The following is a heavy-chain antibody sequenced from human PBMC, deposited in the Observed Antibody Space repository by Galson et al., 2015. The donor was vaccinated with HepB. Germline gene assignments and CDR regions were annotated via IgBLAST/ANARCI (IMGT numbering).Heavy chain of an antibody. D-gene: IGHD6-13*01. CDR2: IWYDGSNK. CDR1: GFTFSSYG. J-gene: IGHJ6*02. CDR3: ARFVWQQLDEGMDV. V-gene: IGHV3-33*08. Sequence: SLRLSCAASGFTFSSYGMHWVRQAPGKGLEWVAVIWYDGSNKYYADSVKGRFTISRDNSKNTLYLQMNSLRAEDTAVYYCARFVWQQLDEGMDVWGQGTTVTVSS.